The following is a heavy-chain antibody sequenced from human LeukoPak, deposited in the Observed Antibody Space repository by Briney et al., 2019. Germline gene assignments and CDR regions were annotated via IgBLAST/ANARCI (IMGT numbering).Heavy chain of an antibody. V-gene: IGHV3-23*01. J-gene: IGHJ4*02. Sequence: GGSLRLSCAASGFTFRIYGMNWVRQAPGKGLEWVSGISPSGDRTYYADSVKGRFTISRDNSKNTVFLQMNSLRAEDTAVYYCAKPTGDFDSWGQGTLVTVSS. CDR1: GFTFRIYG. CDR3: AKPTGDFDS. D-gene: IGHD3-10*01. CDR2: ISPSGDRT.